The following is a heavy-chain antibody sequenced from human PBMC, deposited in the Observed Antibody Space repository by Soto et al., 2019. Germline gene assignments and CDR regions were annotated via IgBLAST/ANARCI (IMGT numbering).Heavy chain of an antibody. Sequence: QVQLQESGPGLVKPSETLSLICSVSGVSISSSYWTWFRQPPGKGLEWIGYITYTDFTSYNPSLKRRVTITLDTARNQLSLPCTSVTAAGTAVYSCARHARYNDYWGQGTLAIVFS. CDR2: ITYTDFT. CDR1: GVSISSSY. CDR3: ARHARYNDY. J-gene: IGHJ4*02. D-gene: IGHD1-20*01. V-gene: IGHV4-59*08.